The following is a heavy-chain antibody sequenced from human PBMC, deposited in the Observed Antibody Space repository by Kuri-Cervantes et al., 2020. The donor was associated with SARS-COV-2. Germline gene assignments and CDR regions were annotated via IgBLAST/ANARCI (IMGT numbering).Heavy chain of an antibody. D-gene: IGHD3-10*01. CDR1: GFTFSSYA. CDR2: ISSNGGST. J-gene: IGHJ6*02. Sequence: GGSLRLSCAASGFTFSSYAMHWVRRAPGKGLEYVSAISSNGGSTYYANSVKGRFTISRDNSKNTLYLQMGSLRDADMAVYYCARDPGGRELLWFGESKYYYYGMDVWGQGTTVTVSS. CDR3: ARDPGGRELLWFGESKYYYYGMDV. V-gene: IGHV3-64*01.